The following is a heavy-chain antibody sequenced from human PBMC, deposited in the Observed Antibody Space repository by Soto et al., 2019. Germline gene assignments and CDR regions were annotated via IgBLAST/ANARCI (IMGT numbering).Heavy chain of an antibody. CDR2: INHSGST. V-gene: IGHV4-34*01. CDR1: GGSFSGYY. CDR3: ARVTGRYYYGMDV. J-gene: IGHJ6*02. Sequence: QVQLQQWGAGLLKPSETLSLTCAVYGGSFSGYYWSWIRQPPGKGLGWIGEINHSGSTNYNPSLKSRVTISVDTSKNQCSLKLSSVTAADTAVYYCARVTGRYYYGMDVWGQGTTVTVSS.